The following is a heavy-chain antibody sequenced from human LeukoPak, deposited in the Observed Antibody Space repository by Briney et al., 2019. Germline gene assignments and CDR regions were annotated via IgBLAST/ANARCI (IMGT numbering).Heavy chain of an antibody. CDR3: ARLHQGYSDY. CDR1: GYSISSGYY. V-gene: IGHV4-38-2*01. Sequence: PSETLSLTCAVSGYSISSGYYWGWIRQPPGKGLEWIGSIYHSGSTYYNPSLKSRVTISVDTSKNQFSLKLSSVTAADTAVYYCARLHQGYSDYWGQGTLVTVSS. CDR2: IYHSGST. J-gene: IGHJ4*02. D-gene: IGHD5-24*01.